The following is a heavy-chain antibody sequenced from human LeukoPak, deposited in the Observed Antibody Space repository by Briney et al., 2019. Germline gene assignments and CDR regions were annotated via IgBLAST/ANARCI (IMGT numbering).Heavy chain of an antibody. D-gene: IGHD3-10*01. CDR1: GYTFTSYD. CDR2: MNPNNGNT. J-gene: IGHJ4*02. CDR3: ARGDYHSYYGSGSYNY. Sequence: ASVKVSCKASGYTFTSYDINWVRQATGQGLEWMGWMNPNNGNTDYAQKFQGRVTMTRNTSISTAYMELSSLRSEDTAVYYCARGDYHSYYGSGSYNYWGQGTLVTVSS. V-gene: IGHV1-8*01.